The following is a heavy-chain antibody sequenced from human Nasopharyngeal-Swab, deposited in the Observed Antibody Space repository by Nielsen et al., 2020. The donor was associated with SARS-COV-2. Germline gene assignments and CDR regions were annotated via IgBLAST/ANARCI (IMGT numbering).Heavy chain of an antibody. Sequence: LSLTCAASGFTFSSYSMNWVRQAPGKGLEWVSYISSSSSTIYYADSVKGRFTISRDNAKNSLYLQMNSLRDEDTAVYYCARDLGIAAAGAYGMDVWGQGTTVTVSS. CDR2: ISSSSSTI. J-gene: IGHJ6*02. V-gene: IGHV3-48*02. CDR1: GFTFSSYS. D-gene: IGHD6-13*01. CDR3: ARDLGIAAAGAYGMDV.